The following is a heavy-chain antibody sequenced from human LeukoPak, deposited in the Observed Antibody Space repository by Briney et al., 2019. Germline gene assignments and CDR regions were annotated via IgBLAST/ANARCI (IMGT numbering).Heavy chain of an antibody. CDR1: GFTFDDYG. V-gene: IGHV3-20*04. J-gene: IGHJ3*02. D-gene: IGHD3-16*01. CDR3: AILGGVDAFDI. CDR2: INWNGGRT. Sequence: GGSLRLSCVASGFTFDDYGMSWLRQAPGKGLEWVSAINWNGGRTGYADSVKGRFTISRDNAKNSLYLQMSSLRAEDTALYYCAILGGVDAFDIWGQGTLVTVSS.